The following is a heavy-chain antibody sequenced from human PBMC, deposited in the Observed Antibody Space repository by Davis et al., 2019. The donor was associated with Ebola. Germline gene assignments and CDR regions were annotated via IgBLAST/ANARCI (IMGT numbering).Heavy chain of an antibody. CDR1: GFTFSNFW. Sequence: HTGGSLRLSCAASGFTFSNFWMHWVRQSPGKGLVWVSRIKTDGSSTSYADSVRGRFTISRDNAKNTMYLQMSSLRADDTAVYYCARGVTTPGWYWHFDLWGRGTLVTVSS. V-gene: IGHV3-74*01. J-gene: IGHJ2*01. CDR2: IKTDGSST. D-gene: IGHD2-21*02. CDR3: ARGVTTPGWYWHFDL.